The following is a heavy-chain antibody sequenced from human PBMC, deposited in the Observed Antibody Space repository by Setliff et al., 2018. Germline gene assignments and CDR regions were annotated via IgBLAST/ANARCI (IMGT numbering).Heavy chain of an antibody. CDR1: GGTFSSYA. CDR3: ARRNYYYDSSGYYSPTFFDY. V-gene: IGHV7-4-1*02. J-gene: IGHJ4*02. D-gene: IGHD3-22*01. CDR2: INTNTGNP. Sequence: GASVKVSCKASGGTFSSYAISWVRQAPGQGLEWMGGINTNTGNPTYAQGFTGRFVFSLDTSVSTAYLQISSLKAEDTAVYYCARRNYYYDSSGYYSPTFFDYWGQGTLVTVSS.